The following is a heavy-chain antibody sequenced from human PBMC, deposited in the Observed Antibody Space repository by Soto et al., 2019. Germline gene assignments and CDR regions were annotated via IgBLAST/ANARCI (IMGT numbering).Heavy chain of an antibody. CDR1: GGSISSGGYY. J-gene: IGHJ4*02. D-gene: IGHD6-13*01. Sequence: SETLSLTCTVSGGSISSGGYYWSWIRQPPGKGLEWIGYIYYSGSTNYNPSLKSRVTISVDTSKNQFSLKLSSVTAADTAVYYCARDTSSSSYYFDYWGQGTLVTVSS. CDR2: IYYSGST. V-gene: IGHV4-61*08. CDR3: ARDTSSSSYYFDY.